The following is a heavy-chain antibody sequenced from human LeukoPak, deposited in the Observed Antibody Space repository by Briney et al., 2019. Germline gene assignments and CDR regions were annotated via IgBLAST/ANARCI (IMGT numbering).Heavy chain of an antibody. CDR2: ISSSSSYI. V-gene: IGHV3-21*01. CDR1: GFTFSSYS. J-gene: IGHJ3*02. Sequence: PGGSLRLSCAASGFTFSSYSMNWVRQAPGKGLEWVSSISSSSSYIYYADPVKGRFTTSRDNAKNSLYLQMNSLRAEDTAVYYCARGPDAFDIWGQGTMVTVSS. CDR3: ARGPDAFDI.